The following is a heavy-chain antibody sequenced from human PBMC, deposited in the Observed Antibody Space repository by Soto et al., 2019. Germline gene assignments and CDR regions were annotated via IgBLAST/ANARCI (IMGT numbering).Heavy chain of an antibody. D-gene: IGHD4-17*01. V-gene: IGHV3-21*01. CDR1: GFTFSSYS. CDR2: ISSSSSYI. J-gene: IGHJ6*02. CDR3: ARDTVRGYYYYGMDV. Sequence: EVQLVESGGGLVKPGGSLRLSCAASGFTFSSYSMNWVRQAPGKGLEWVSSISSSSSYIYYADSVKGRFTISRDNAKNSLYLQMNSLRAEGTAVYYCARDTVRGYYYYGMDVWGQGTTVTVSS.